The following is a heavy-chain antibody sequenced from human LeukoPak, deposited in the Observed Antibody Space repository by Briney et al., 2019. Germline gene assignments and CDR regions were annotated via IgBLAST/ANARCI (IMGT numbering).Heavy chain of an antibody. D-gene: IGHD4-23*01. CDR1: GFIFSNYG. Sequence: RSLRLSCVGSGFIFSNYGMHWVRQAPGKGLEWVAIISNDGTKENYADSVKGRFTISRDNSKNTVYLQMNTLRDEDTAVYYCAKPVGGYYFDYWGQGALVTVSS. J-gene: IGHJ4*02. CDR2: ISNDGTKE. CDR3: AKPVGGYYFDY. V-gene: IGHV3-30*18.